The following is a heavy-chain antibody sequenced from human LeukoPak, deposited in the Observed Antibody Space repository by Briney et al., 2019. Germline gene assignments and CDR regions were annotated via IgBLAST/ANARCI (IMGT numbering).Heavy chain of an antibody. Sequence: SETLSLTCTVSGGSISSYYWSWIRQPPGKGLEWIGYIHSSGTTNYNPSLKSRVTISADTSKNQFSLKLGSVTAADTAVYYCASASLVRGGNYFHYWGQGTLVTVSS. CDR1: GGSISSYY. V-gene: IGHV4-59*01. J-gene: IGHJ4*02. CDR3: ASASLVRGGNYFHY. D-gene: IGHD3-10*01. CDR2: IHSSGTT.